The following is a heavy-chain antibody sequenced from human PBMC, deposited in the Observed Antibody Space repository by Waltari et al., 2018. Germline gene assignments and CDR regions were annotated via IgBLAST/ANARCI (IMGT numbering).Heavy chain of an antibody. CDR1: GYTFGSYS. D-gene: IGHD2-15*01. Sequence: EVQLVESGGGLVKPGGSLRISWAASGYTFGSYSMHWSRQAPGKGLEWVSSISSSSSYIYYADSVKGRFTISRDNAKNSLYLQMNSLRSEDTAVYYCARGLQEDIVVVVAATSDYWGQGTLVTVSS. V-gene: IGHV3-21*01. CDR2: ISSSSSYI. J-gene: IGHJ4*02. CDR3: ARGLQEDIVVVVAATSDY.